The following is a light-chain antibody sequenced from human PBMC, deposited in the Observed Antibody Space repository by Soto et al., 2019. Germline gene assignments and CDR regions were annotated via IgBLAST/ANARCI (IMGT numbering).Light chain of an antibody. CDR2: DGS. V-gene: IGKV1-5*01. J-gene: IGKJ1*01. Sequence: DIQMTQSPSTLSASIGDRVTITCRASQNIGVWLAWYQQKPGKAPNLLIYDGSSLESGVPSRFSGSESGTKFTLTISSLQPDDVATYYCQRYKRYSTFGQGTKVEIK. CDR1: QNIGVW. CDR3: QRYKRYST.